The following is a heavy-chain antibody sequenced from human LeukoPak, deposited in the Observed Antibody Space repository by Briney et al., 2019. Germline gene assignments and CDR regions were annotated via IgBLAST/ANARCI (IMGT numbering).Heavy chain of an antibody. CDR2: INHSGST. Sequence: ASETLSLTCAVYGGSFSGYYWSWIRQPPGKGLEWIGEINHSGSTNYNPSLKSRVSISVDTSKNQFSLRLRSVAAADTAVYYFGRDTHLESWGQGILVTVFS. V-gene: IGHV4-34*01. CDR1: GGSFSGYY. CDR3: GRDTHLES. J-gene: IGHJ4*02.